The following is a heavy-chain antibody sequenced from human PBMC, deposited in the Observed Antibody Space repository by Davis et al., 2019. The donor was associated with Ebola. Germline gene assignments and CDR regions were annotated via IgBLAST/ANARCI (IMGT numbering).Heavy chain of an antibody. J-gene: IGHJ4*02. V-gene: IGHV3-30-3*01. CDR1: GFIFSSYT. Sequence: GESLKISCAASGFIFSSYTMNWVRQAPGKGLEWVAVISYDGSNKYYADSVKGRFTISRDNSKSTLYLQMNSLRAEDTAVYYCASWPHNNWGDYWGQGTLVTVSS. CDR2: ISYDGSNK. CDR3: ASWPHNNWGDY. D-gene: IGHD1-1*01.